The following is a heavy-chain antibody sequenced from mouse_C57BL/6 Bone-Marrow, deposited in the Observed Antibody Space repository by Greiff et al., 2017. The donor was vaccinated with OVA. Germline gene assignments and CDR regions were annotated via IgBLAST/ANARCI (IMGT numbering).Heavy chain of an antibody. CDR1: GYTFTDYN. CDR2: INPNNGGT. D-gene: IGHD2-4*01. V-gene: IGHV1-18*01. Sequence: EVQLQQSGPELVKPGASVQIPCKASGYTFTDYNMDWVKQSHGKSLEWIGDINPNNGGTIYNQKFKGKATLTVDKSSSTAYMELRSLTSEDTAVYYCARSSIYYDYDWYFDVWGTGTTVTVSS. CDR3: ARSSIYYDYDWYFDV. J-gene: IGHJ1*03.